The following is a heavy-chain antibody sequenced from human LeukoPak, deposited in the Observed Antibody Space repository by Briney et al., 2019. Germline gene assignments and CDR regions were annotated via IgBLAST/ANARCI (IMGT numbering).Heavy chain of an antibody. V-gene: IGHV3-11*01. Sequence: GGSLRLSCAASGFTFSDYYMSWIRQAPGKGMEWVSYISNSGSTTHYADSVKGRLTISRDNTKNSLYLQMNSLRVEDTAVYYCARVFTIEAAGTVDYWGQGTLVTVSS. J-gene: IGHJ4*02. D-gene: IGHD6-13*01. CDR3: ARVFTIEAAGTVDY. CDR1: GFTFSDYY. CDR2: ISNSGSTT.